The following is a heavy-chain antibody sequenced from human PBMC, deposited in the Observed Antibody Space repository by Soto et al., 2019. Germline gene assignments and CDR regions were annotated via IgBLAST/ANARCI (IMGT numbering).Heavy chain of an antibody. D-gene: IGHD6-13*01. Sequence: EVQLVESGGGLVQPGGSLRLSCAASGFTFSSYNMNWVRQAPGKGLEWVSYISSSSNTIYYADSVKGRFTISRDNAXNSLYLQMNSLRDEDTAVYYCARRSLGTSLDAFDIWGQGTMVTVSS. CDR2: ISSSSNTI. J-gene: IGHJ3*02. V-gene: IGHV3-48*02. CDR3: ARRSLGTSLDAFDI. CDR1: GFTFSSYN.